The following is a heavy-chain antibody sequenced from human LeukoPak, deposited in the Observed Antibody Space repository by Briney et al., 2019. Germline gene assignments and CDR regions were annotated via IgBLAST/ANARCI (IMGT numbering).Heavy chain of an antibody. J-gene: IGHJ4*02. CDR1: GYSFTNNW. D-gene: IGHD6-13*01. Sequence: GESLKISCKGSGYSFTNNWIGWVRQMPGKGLEWMGITYPGDSNTRYSPSFQGQVTISADKSISSAYLQWSSLKASDTAMYYCATAAGTRTFDYWGQGTLVTVSS. CDR3: ATAAGTRTFDY. V-gene: IGHV5-51*01. CDR2: TYPGDSNT.